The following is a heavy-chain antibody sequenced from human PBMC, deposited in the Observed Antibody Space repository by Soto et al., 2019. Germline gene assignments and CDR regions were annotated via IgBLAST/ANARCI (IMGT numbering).Heavy chain of an antibody. CDR3: ARGGWLSVSCYMGDNWFDP. V-gene: IGHV1-2*02. D-gene: IGHD2-2*02. Sequence: ASVKVSCKASGYTFTGYYMHWVRQAPGQGLEWMGWINPNSGGTNYAQKFQVMVTMTRDTYLSTAYMELSRLRSDDTAVYYCARGGWLSVSCYMGDNWFDPWGQGTLVTVSS. J-gene: IGHJ5*02. CDR2: INPNSGGT. CDR1: GYTFTGYY.